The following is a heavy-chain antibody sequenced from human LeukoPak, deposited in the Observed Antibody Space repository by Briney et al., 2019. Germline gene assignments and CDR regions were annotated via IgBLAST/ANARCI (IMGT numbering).Heavy chain of an antibody. CDR3: AKASGSGSPPVYYYGMDV. J-gene: IGHJ6*02. Sequence: GGSLRLSCAASGFTFSSYWMHWVRQAPGKGLVWVSRINSDGSSTSYADSVKGRFTISRDNAKNTLYLQMNSLRAEDTAVYYCAKASGSGSPPVYYYGMDVWGQGTTVTVSS. CDR1: GFTFSSYW. D-gene: IGHD3-10*01. CDR2: INSDGSST. V-gene: IGHV3-74*01.